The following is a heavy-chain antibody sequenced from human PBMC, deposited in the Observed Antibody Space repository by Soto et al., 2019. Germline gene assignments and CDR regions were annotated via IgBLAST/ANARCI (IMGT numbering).Heavy chain of an antibody. CDR2: IHYSGRP. D-gene: IGHD3-10*01. Sequence: SETLSLTCSVSGASVINGDYFLACVRQRPWMGLEWIGLIHYSGRPLYTPSLRSRVTISVDTSKNQFSLKLSSVTAADTAVYYCARKTYYYGSGSYWRGQYHYGMDVWGQGTTVTVSS. J-gene: IGHJ6*02. CDR3: ARKTYYYGSGSYWRGQYHYGMDV. CDR1: GASVINGDYF. V-gene: IGHV4-39*07.